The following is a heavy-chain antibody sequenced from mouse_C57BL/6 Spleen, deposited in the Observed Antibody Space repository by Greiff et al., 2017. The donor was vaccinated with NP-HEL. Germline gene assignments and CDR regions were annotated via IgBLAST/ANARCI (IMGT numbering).Heavy chain of an antibody. CDR1: GFTFSDYY. CDR2: ISNGGGST. D-gene: IGHD2-3*01. Sequence: EVKLMESGGGLVQPGGSLKLSCAASGFTFSDYYMYWVRQTPEKRLEWVAYISNGGGSTYYPATVQGRFTMSRDNAKNTLYLQMSRLKSEDTAMYYCARDGYYEGYAMDYWGQGTSVTVSS. CDR3: ARDGYYEGYAMDY. V-gene: IGHV5-12*01. J-gene: IGHJ4*01.